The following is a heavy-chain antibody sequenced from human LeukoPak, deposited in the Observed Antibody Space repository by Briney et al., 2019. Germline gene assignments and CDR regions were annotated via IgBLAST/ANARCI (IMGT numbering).Heavy chain of an antibody. Sequence: GSATLFCAASGLTVSSNYMSWVRQAPGKGLEWVSVMYSGGSIYYTGSVKGRLTFSRDTSKNTLYLQMNSLRAEDTAVYYCARSNCNNCYLGVWYFFDYWGQAAMAAGSS. D-gene: IGHD1/OR15-1a*01. V-gene: IGHV3-66*01. CDR2: MYSGGSI. CDR3: ARSNCNNCYLGVWYFFDY. CDR1: GLTVSSNY. J-gene: IGHJ4*02.